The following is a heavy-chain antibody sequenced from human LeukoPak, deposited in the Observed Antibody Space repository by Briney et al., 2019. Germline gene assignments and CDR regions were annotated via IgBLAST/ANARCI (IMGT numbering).Heavy chain of an antibody. CDR2: IYHSGST. D-gene: IGHD4-23*01. CDR3: ARAGGFYGGNSGSFDY. J-gene: IGHJ4*02. CDR1: GGSISSGGYS. V-gene: IGHV4-30-2*01. Sequence: SQTLSLTCAVSGGSISSGGYSWSWIRQPPGKGLEWIGYIYHSGSTYHNPSLKSRVTISVDRSKNQFSLKLSSVTAADTAVYYCARAGGFYGGNSGSFDYWGQGTLVTVSS.